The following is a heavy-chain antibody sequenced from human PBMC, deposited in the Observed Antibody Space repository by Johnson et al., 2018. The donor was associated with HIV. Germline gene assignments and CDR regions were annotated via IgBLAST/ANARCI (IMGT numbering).Heavy chain of an antibody. CDR1: EFTFSDYY. CDR3: AAPRESRIGYDLDAFDI. J-gene: IGHJ3*02. Sequence: QVQLVESGGGLVQPGGSLRLSCAASEFTFSDYYMSWIRQAPGKGLEWVSYITSSGTTIYHVDSVKGRFTISRDNAKNSLYLQMNSLRAEDTAVYYCAAPRESRIGYDLDAFDIWGQGTMVTVSS. CDR2: ITSSGTTI. D-gene: IGHD5-12*01. V-gene: IGHV3-11*04.